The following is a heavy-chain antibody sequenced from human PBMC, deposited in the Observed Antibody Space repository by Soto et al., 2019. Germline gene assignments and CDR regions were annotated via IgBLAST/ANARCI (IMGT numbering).Heavy chain of an antibody. CDR1: GFNFSNHW. D-gene: IGHD2-21*02. V-gene: IGHV3-74*01. CDR2: ITSDGKSK. CDR3: ACESGDWPPNWLVP. Sequence: HPGGYPRRSCAASGFNFSNHWVHWVRQRPGEGLVWVSRITSDGKSKAYAESVKGRFAISRDNAKNTLYLQMNGLTAEDTAAYYCACESGDWPPNWLVPRAQGTLFTV. J-gene: IGHJ5*02.